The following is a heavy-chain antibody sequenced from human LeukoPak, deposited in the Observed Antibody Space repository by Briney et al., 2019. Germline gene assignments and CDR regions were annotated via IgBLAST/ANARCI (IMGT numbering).Heavy chain of an antibody. CDR1: GFSLSTSGVG. D-gene: IGHD2-15*01. J-gene: IGHJ4*02. CDR3: AHSPTFTGSLWHYYFDY. CDR2: IYWNDDK. Sequence: SGPTLVKPTQTVTLTCTFSGFSLSTSGVGVGWIRQPPGKALDWLAFIYWNDDKRYSPSLKTRLTITKDTSKNQVVLTLTNMDPVDTATYYCAHSPTFTGSLWHYYFDYWGQGTLVTVSS. V-gene: IGHV2-5*01.